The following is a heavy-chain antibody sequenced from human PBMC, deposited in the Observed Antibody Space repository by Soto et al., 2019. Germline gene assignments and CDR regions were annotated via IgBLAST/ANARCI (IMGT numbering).Heavy chain of an antibody. CDR3: AAGIAAAGPNFPYYYYGMDV. J-gene: IGHJ6*02. V-gene: IGHV1-46*01. CDR1: GYTFTSYY. CDR2: INPSGGST. D-gene: IGHD6-13*01. Sequence: ASVKVSCKASGYTFTSYYMHRVRQAPGQGLEWMGIINPSGGSTSYAQKFQGRVTMTRDTSTSTVYMELSSLRSEDTAVYYCAAGIAAAGPNFPYYYYGMDVWGQGTTVTVSS.